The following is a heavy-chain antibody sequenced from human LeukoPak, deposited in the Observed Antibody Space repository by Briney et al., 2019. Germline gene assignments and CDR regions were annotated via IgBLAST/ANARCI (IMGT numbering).Heavy chain of an antibody. V-gene: IGHV4-34*01. J-gene: IGHJ4*02. CDR3: ARRVRSADYRLDY. Sequence: PSENLSLTCAVYGGSFTIYSWTWIRQPPGKSLEWVGEISPSGNTQYNPSLKSRVAISLDASKSQFYLKLNSVTAADTAVYYCARRVRSADYRLDYWGQGTLVTVSS. CDR2: ISPSGNT. CDR1: GGSFTIYS. D-gene: IGHD4-11*01.